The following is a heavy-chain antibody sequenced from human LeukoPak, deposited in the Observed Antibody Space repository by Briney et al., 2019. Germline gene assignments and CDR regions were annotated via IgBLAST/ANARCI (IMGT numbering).Heavy chain of an antibody. CDR3: ARDRGRITGTTPV. J-gene: IGHJ6*04. Sequence: PSETLSLTCTVSGGSISSYYWSWIRQPPGKGLEWIGYIYYSGSTNYNPSLKSRVTISVDTSKNQFSLKLSSVTAAETAVYYCARDRGRITGTTPVWGKGTTVTVSS. V-gene: IGHV4-59*01. CDR1: GGSISSYY. D-gene: IGHD1-7*01. CDR2: IYYSGST.